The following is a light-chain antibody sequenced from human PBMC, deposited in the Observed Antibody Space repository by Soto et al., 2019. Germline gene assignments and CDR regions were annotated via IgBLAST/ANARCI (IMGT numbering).Light chain of an antibody. J-gene: IGKJ4*01. Sequence: EVGMTQSPATLSVSPGERVTLSCRASQSVSNNLVWYQQKPGQAPRLLIYGASTRATGIPARFSGSGSGAEFTLTINSLQSEDFAVYYCQPYNNWPLTFGGGTKVDIK. CDR2: GAS. CDR3: QPYNNWPLT. V-gene: IGKV3-15*01. CDR1: QSVSNN.